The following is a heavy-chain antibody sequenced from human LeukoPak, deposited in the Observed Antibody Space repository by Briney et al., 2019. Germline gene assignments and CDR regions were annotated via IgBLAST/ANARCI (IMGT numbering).Heavy chain of an antibody. D-gene: IGHD2-2*01. CDR2: IYWNDDK. V-gene: IGHV2-5*01. CDR1: GFSLSTSGVG. J-gene: IGHJ3*02. CDR3: AHRLGYCSSTSCGAFDI. Sequence: SGPTLVNPTQTLTLTCTFSGFSLSTSGVGVGWIRQPPGKALEWLALIYWNDDKRYSPSLKSRLTITKDTSKNQVVLTMTNMDPVDTATYYCAHRLGYCSSTSCGAFDIWGQGTMVTVSS.